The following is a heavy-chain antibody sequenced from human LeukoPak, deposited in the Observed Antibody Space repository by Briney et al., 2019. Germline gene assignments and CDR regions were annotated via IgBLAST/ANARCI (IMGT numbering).Heavy chain of an antibody. CDR2: VHYSGTT. V-gene: IGHV4-39*01. J-gene: IGHJ5*01. CDR3: ARHPTGYPNWFDS. CDR1: GGSISSTAYN. D-gene: IGHD5-18*01. Sequence: SETLSLTCSVSGGSISSTAYNWGWIRQPPGKGLEWIATVHYSGTTYYNPSLKSRGTISADTSKNQFSLKLTSVAAADTAVYYCARHPTGYPNWFDSWGQGTLVTVSS.